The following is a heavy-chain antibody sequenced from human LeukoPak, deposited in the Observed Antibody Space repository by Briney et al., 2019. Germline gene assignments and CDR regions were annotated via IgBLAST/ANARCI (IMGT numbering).Heavy chain of an antibody. Sequence: GGSLRLSCAASGFTFSNAWMSWVRQAPGKGLEWVGRIKSKTDGGTTDYAAPVKGRFTISRDDSKNTLYLQMNSLKTEDTAVYYCTTDLDFWSGYSVYWGQGTLVTVSS. D-gene: IGHD3-3*01. CDR2: IKSKTDGGTT. CDR3: TTDLDFWSGYSVY. CDR1: GFTFSNAW. J-gene: IGHJ4*02. V-gene: IGHV3-15*01.